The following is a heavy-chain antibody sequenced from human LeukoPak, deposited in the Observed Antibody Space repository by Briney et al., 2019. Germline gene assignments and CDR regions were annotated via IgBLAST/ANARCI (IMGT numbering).Heavy chain of an antibody. J-gene: IGHJ3*02. CDR2: VNPNSGGT. CDR1: GYTFTGYY. V-gene: IGHV1-2*02. CDR3: AREGGHGYDAFDI. D-gene: IGHD5-24*01. Sequence: ASVKVSCKASGYTFTGYYMHWVRQAPGQGLEWMGWVNPNSGGTYYAQKFQGRVTMTRDTSISTAYMELSRLRSDDTAVYYCAREGGHGYDAFDIWGQGTMVTVSS.